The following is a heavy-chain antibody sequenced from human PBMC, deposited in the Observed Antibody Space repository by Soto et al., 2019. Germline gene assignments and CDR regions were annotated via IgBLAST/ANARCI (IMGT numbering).Heavy chain of an antibody. Sequence: GESLKISCKGSGYSFTSYWIGWVRQMPGKGLEWVGIIYPGDSDTRYSPSFQGQVTISADKSISTAYLQWSSLKASDTAMYYCASSNIVLPRRNYYRGMDVWGQGTTVTVSS. CDR1: GYSFTSYW. CDR2: IYPGDSDT. D-gene: IGHD2-8*02. CDR3: ASSNIVLPRRNYYRGMDV. V-gene: IGHV5-51*01. J-gene: IGHJ6*02.